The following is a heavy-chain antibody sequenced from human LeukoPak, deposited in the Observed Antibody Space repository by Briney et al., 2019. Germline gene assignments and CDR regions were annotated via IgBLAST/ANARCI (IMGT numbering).Heavy chain of an antibody. CDR3: SRSQFDY. CDR2: ISGDGTIK. CDR1: GFPFSNYW. J-gene: IGHJ4*02. Sequence: GGSLRLSCEPPGFPFSNYWMLWVRQAPGKGLVWVSRISGDGTIKTYADFVRGRSIVSRDNTKNILYLQMNSPKVEDTATYFCSRSQFDYWGQGVLVTVSS. V-gene: IGHV3-74*03.